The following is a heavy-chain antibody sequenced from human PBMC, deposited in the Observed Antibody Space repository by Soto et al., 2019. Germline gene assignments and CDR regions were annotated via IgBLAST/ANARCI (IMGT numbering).Heavy chain of an antibody. CDR2: IYYSGST. D-gene: IGHD4-17*01. V-gene: IGHV4-39*01. J-gene: IGHJ4*02. CDR1: GGSISSSTYY. Sequence: QLQLQESGPGLVKPSETLSLTCTVSGGSISSSTYYWGWIRQPPGKGLEWIGSIYYSGSTYYNPSLKXXVXIYXDTSKNQFSLKLSSVTAADTAVYYCANSYGDYVSYWGQGTLVTVSS. CDR3: ANSYGDYVSY.